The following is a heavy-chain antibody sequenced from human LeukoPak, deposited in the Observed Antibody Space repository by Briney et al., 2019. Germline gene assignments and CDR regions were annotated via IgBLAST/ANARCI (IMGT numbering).Heavy chain of an antibody. CDR1: GFTFSSYG. Sequence: GGSLRLSCAASGFTFSSYGMHWVRQAPGKGLEWVAFIRYDGSNKYYADSVKGRFTISRDNSKNTLYLQMNSLRAEDTAVYYCAKELGRRNNYDFWSGYYPVDYWGQGTLVTVSS. V-gene: IGHV3-30*02. J-gene: IGHJ4*02. D-gene: IGHD3-3*01. CDR2: IRYDGSNK. CDR3: AKELGRRNNYDFWSGYYPVDY.